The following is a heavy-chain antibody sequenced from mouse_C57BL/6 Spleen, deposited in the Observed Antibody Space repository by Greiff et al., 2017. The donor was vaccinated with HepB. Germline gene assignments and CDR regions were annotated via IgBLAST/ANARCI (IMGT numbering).Heavy chain of an antibody. CDR2: IYPGDGDT. CDR3: AGGSMDY. V-gene: IGHV1-82*01. Sequence: VKLQQSGPELVKPGASVKISCKASGYAFSSSWMNWVKQRPGKGLEWIGRIYPGDGDTNYNGKFKGKATLTADKSSSTAYMQLSSLTSEDSAVYFCAGGSMDYWGQGTSVTVSA. J-gene: IGHJ4*01. CDR1: GYAFSSSW.